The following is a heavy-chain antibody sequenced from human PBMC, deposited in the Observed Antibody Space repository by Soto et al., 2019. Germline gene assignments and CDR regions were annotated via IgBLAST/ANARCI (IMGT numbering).Heavy chain of an antibody. D-gene: IGHD3-10*01. CDR2: IKQDGSEK. CDR3: SRAGSSRAYYFYGIDV. Sequence: GGSLRLSCAASGFTFSSYWMSWVRQAPGKGLEWVANIKQDGSEKYYVDSVKGRFTISRDNAKNSLYLQMNSLRAEATAVYYCSRAGSSRAYYFYGIDVWGQGTTVTVSS. CDR1: GFTFSSYW. J-gene: IGHJ6*02. V-gene: IGHV3-7*01.